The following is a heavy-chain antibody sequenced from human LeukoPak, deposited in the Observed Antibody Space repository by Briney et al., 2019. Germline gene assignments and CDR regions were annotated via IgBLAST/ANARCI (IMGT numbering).Heavy chain of an antibody. CDR3: AKEVGSRLHFDY. J-gene: IGHJ4*02. CDR1: GFTFSGYG. V-gene: IGHV3-23*01. CDR2: IGSGGADR. D-gene: IGHD6-13*01. Sequence: GGSLRLSFAASGFTFSGYGMSWVRQAPGKGLEYVSAIGSGGADRYNVDSGKGRFSISSDNTKNTLYLQMNSLRAEDTALYYCAKEVGSRLHFDYWGQGTLVTVSS.